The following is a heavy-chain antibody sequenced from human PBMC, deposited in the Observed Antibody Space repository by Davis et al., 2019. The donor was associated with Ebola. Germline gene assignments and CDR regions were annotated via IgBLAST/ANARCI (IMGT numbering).Heavy chain of an antibody. CDR1: GFTFTNSA. Sequence: SVKVSCKTSGFTFTNSAVQWVRQARGQRLEWIGGIVVGSGNTIYAQKLQGRVTMTTDTSTSTAYMELRSLRSDDTAVYYCARVWDCTNGVCYYYYGMDVWGQGTTVTVSS. J-gene: IGHJ6*02. V-gene: IGHV1-58*01. CDR3: ARVWDCTNGVCYYYYGMDV. D-gene: IGHD2-8*01. CDR2: IVVGSGNT.